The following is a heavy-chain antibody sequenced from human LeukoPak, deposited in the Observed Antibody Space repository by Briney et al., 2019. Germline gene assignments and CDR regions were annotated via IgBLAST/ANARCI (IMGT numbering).Heavy chain of an antibody. Sequence: SETLSLTCAVHGGSFNGYYWSWIRQPPGKGLEWIGEINDSRITKYNPSLKSRVTISVDTSKKQFSLKLSSVTAADTAVYYCASSSSGWYGIGWFDPWGQGTLVTVSS. CDR2: INDSRIT. D-gene: IGHD6-19*01. V-gene: IGHV4-34*01. CDR3: ASSSSGWYGIGWFDP. J-gene: IGHJ5*02. CDR1: GGSFNGYY.